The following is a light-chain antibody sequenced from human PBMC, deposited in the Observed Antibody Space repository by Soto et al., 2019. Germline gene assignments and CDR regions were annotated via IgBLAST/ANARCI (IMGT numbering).Light chain of an antibody. CDR2: DVS. CDR1: SSDVGNYNY. CDR3: SSYTSSSTYV. Sequence: SVLTQPASVSGSPGQSITISCTGTSSDVGNYNYVSWYQQHPGKAPKLMIHDVSNRPSGVSNRFSGSKSGNTASLTISWLQAEDEADYYCSSYTSSSTYVFGTGTKVTVL. V-gene: IGLV2-14*01. J-gene: IGLJ1*01.